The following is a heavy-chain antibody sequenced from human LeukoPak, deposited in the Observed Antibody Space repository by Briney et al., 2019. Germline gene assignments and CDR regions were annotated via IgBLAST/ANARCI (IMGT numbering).Heavy chain of an antibody. CDR3: AKDHYDILTGYYPPKN. V-gene: IGHV3-23*01. J-gene: IGHJ4*02. Sequence: GGSLRLSCAASGFTFSSYAMSWVRQAPGKGLEWVSGISGSGGSTFYAGSVKGRFTISRDNSKNTLYLQVNSLRAEDTAVYYSAKDHYDILTGYYPPKNWGQGTPVTVSS. D-gene: IGHD3-9*01. CDR1: GFTFSSYA. CDR2: ISGSGGST.